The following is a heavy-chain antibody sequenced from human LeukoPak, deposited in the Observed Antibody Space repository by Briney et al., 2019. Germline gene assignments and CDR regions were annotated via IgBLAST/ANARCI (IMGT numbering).Heavy chain of an antibody. CDR1: GFTFSSYA. V-gene: IGHV3-23*01. Sequence: PGGSLRLSCAASGFTFSSYAMSWVRQAPGKGLEWVSAINGSGGSTYYADSVKGRFTISRDNSKNTLYLQMNSLRAEDTAVYYCAKVPGRYFDWLSGNWFDPWGQGTLVTVSS. J-gene: IGHJ5*02. D-gene: IGHD3-9*01. CDR2: INGSGGST. CDR3: AKVPGRYFDWLSGNWFDP.